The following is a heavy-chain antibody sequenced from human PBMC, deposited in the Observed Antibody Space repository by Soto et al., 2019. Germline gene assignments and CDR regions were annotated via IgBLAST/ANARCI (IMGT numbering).Heavy chain of an antibody. Sequence: SETLSLTCTGSGGYISSGDYYWSWIRQPPGKGLEWIGYIYYSGSTYYNPSLKSRVTISVDTSKNQFSLKLSSVTAADTAVYYCARDPLPGITGTTPIALWGQGTLVTVSS. CDR2: IYYSGST. CDR1: GGYISSGDYY. D-gene: IGHD1-7*01. J-gene: IGHJ5*02. V-gene: IGHV4-30-4*01. CDR3: ARDPLPGITGTTPIAL.